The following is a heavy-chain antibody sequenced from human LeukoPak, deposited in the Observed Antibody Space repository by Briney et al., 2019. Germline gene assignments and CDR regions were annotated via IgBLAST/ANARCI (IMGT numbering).Heavy chain of an antibody. Sequence: ASVKVSCKASGYTFTGYYMHWVRQAPGQGLEWMGRINPNSGGTNYAQKFQGRVTMTRDTSISTAYMELSRLRSDDTAVYYCARGWARIPYCYYGMDVWGQGTTVTVSS. CDR1: GYTFTGYY. CDR2: INPNSGGT. D-gene: IGHD1-14*01. V-gene: IGHV1-2*06. J-gene: IGHJ6*02. CDR3: ARGWARIPYCYYGMDV.